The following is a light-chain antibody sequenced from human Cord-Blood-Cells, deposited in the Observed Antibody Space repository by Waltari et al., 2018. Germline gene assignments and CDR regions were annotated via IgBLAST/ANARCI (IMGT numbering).Light chain of an antibody. CDR3: QQANSFPPFT. J-gene: IGKJ3*01. V-gene: IGKV1-12*01. Sequence: IQMTQSPSSVSASVGDRVNILCRASQGISSWLAWYQKKQGQAPKLLIYAASSLTSGIPSRFSGSGSGTDFTLTISSLQPKDFATYYCQQANSFPPFTFGPGTKVDIK. CDR2: AAS. CDR1: QGISSW.